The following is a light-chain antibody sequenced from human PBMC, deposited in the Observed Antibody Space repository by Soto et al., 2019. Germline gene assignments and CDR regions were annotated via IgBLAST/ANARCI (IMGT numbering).Light chain of an antibody. V-gene: IGLV2-11*01. Sequence: QSALTHPRSVSGSPGQSVTISCTATTSDVGGFNSVSWYQQHPGKAPQLIIYDVSTRPSGVPARFSGSKSGRTASLTISGLQAEDEADYHCCSYAGSSQYVFGTGTKVTVL. CDR1: TSDVGGFNS. CDR3: CSYAGSSQYV. J-gene: IGLJ1*01. CDR2: DVS.